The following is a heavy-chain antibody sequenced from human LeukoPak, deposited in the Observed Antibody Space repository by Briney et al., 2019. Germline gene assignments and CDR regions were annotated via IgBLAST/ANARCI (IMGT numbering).Heavy chain of an antibody. CDR3: AKGHDFWSGWFDP. Sequence: PGGSLRLSCAASGLTFSIYAMSWVRQAPGKGLESVSAISGSGGSTYYADSVKGRFTISRDNSKNTLYLQMNSLRAEDTAVYYCAKGHDFWSGWFDPWGRGTLVTVSS. CDR2: ISGSGGST. J-gene: IGHJ5*02. V-gene: IGHV3-23*01. CDR1: GLTFSIYA. D-gene: IGHD3-3*01.